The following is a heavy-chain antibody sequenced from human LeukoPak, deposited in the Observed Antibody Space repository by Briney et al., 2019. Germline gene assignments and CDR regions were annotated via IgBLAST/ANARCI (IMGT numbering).Heavy chain of an antibody. Sequence: AGGSLRLSCAASGFTVSSNYMSWVRRAPGKGLEWVSVIYSGGSTYYADSVKGRFTISRDNSKNTLYLQMNSLRAEDTAVYYCAREVVVADTAAFDIWGQGTMVTVSS. CDR1: GFTVSSNY. D-gene: IGHD2-15*01. V-gene: IGHV3-66*01. CDR3: AREVVVADTAAFDI. J-gene: IGHJ3*02. CDR2: IYSGGST.